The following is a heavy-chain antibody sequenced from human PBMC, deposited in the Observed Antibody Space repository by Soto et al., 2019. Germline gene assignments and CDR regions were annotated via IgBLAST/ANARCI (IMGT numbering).Heavy chain of an antibody. CDR3: AVDIVATTRVGGWFDP. CDR2: IYYSGST. CDR1: GGSVSSGSYY. Sequence: QVQLQESGPGLVKPSETLSLTCTVSGGSVSSGSYYWSWIRQPPGKGLEWIGYIYYSGSTNYNPSLKSRVTISVDTSKNQFSLKLSSVTAADTAVYYCAVDIVATTRVGGWFDPWGQGTLVTVSS. J-gene: IGHJ5*02. V-gene: IGHV4-61*01. D-gene: IGHD5-12*01.